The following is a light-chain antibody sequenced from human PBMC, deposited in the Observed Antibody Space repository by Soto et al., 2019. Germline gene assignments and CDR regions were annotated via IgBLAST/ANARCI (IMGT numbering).Light chain of an antibody. V-gene: IGKV1-5*03. CDR2: KAS. J-gene: IGKJ1*01. Sequence: DIHMTQSPSTLSLSLGDRVTITFLAVQIVGSWFAAYQQQTREHPNRLIYKASNRTSGGPPKFSGSRSGAEFTLTISSLLAHDYATYYCHQLYRTFGQGTKVDIK. CDR1: QIVGSW. CDR3: HQLYRT.